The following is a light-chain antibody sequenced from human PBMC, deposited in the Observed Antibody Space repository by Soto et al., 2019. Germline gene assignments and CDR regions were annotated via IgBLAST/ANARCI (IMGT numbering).Light chain of an antibody. V-gene: IGKV1-5*01. CDR1: SSSKW. CDR3: QHTTDFT. Sequence: DIQMTQSPSTLAASVGDTVTMTCRSSSKWLAWYQKKPGKAPKLLIYDVSNLERGVPPRFSGSTSGAESTLTITGLQPGDLGTYYCQHTTDFTFGQGTKVEIK. CDR2: DVS. J-gene: IGKJ2*01.